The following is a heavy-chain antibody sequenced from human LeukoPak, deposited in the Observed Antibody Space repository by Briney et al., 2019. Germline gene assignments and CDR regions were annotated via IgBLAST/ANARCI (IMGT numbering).Heavy chain of an antibody. V-gene: IGHV4-34*01. J-gene: IGHJ6*02. CDR3: ARGAAVAGLYYYYGMDV. CDR1: GGSFSGYY. Sequence: PSETLSLTCAVYGGSFSGYYWSWIRQPPGKGLEWIGEINHSGSTNYNPSLKSRVTISVDTSKNQFSLKLSSVTAADTAVYYCARGAAVAGLYYYYGMDVWGQGTTVTVSS. CDR2: INHSGST. D-gene: IGHD6-19*01.